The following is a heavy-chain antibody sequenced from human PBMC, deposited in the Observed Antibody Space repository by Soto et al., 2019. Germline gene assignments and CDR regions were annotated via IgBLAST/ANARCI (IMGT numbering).Heavy chain of an antibody. CDR2: IIPIFGTA. Sequence: QVQLVQSGAEVKKPGSLVRVSWKASGGTFSSYAISWVRQAPGQGLEWMGGIIPIFGTANYAQKFQGRVTIPAEESTSKAYMERSSLRSEDTAVYYCARDSRHSSGYNPYGMDVWGQGTTVTVSS. CDR3: ARDSRHSSGYNPYGMDV. D-gene: IGHD3-22*01. J-gene: IGHJ6*02. CDR1: GGTFSSYA. V-gene: IGHV1-69*01.